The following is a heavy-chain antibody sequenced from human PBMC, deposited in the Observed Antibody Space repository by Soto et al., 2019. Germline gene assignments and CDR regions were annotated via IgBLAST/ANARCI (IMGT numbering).Heavy chain of an antibody. D-gene: IGHD2-2*01. CDR3: ARLVVVAPVANA. Sequence: SETLSLTCSVSGGSINYNSYYWGWIRQPPGKGLEWVGGIFYTGTTYYSPSLKDRVTISVDTSKNSFSLNLTSVTAADTAVYFCARLVVVAPVANAWGEGTLVTVSS. CDR2: IFYTGTT. V-gene: IGHV4-39*02. CDR1: GGSINYNSYY. J-gene: IGHJ5*02.